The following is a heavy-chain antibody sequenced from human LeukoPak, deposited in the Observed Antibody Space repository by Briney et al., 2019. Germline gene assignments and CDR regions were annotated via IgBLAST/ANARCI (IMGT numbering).Heavy chain of an antibody. CDR1: GGSISSYY. Sequence: SETLSLTCTVSGGSISSYYWGWLRQPPGKGLEWIGHIYYSGSTDSGSTNYNPSLRSRVTISLDTSKNQFSLKLTSVTAADTAVYYCARSLGLLLRDPFDIWGQGTLVTVSS. CDR3: ARSLGLLLRDPFDI. V-gene: IGHV4-59*12. CDR2: IYYSGSTDSGST. D-gene: IGHD2-15*01. J-gene: IGHJ3*02.